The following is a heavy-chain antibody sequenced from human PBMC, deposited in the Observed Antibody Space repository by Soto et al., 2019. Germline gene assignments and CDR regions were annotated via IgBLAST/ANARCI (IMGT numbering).Heavy chain of an antibody. CDR3: ARVHGSSGWYGCVDY. CDR1: GGSFSGYY. D-gene: IGHD6-19*01. J-gene: IGHJ4*02. Sequence: QVQLQQWGAGLLKPSETLSLTCAVYGGSFSGYYWSWIRQPPGKGLEWIGEINHSGSTNYNPSLKSRVTISVDTSKHQFSLKLSSVTAADTAVYYCARVHGSSGWYGCVDYWGQGTLVTVSS. CDR2: INHSGST. V-gene: IGHV4-34*01.